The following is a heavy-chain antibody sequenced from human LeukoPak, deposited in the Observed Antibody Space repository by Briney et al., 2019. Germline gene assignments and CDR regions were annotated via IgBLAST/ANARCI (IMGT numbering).Heavy chain of an antibody. CDR3: ARGGWTYGRYYCFDY. D-gene: IGHD1-26*01. CDR1: GFTVSSHY. CDR2: IYSGGST. J-gene: IGHJ4*02. V-gene: IGHV3-53*01. Sequence: PGGSLRLSCAASGFTVSSHYISWVRQAPGKGLEWVSCIYSGGSTYYADSVKGRFTISRDNSKNTVFLQMNSLRAEDTAMYYCARGGWTYGRYYCFDYWGQGSLVTVSS.